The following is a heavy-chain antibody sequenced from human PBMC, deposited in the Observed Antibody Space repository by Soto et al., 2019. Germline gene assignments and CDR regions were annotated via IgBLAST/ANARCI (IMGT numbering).Heavy chain of an antibody. CDR1: GFTFSSYG. V-gene: IGHV3-30*18. J-gene: IGHJ4*02. CDR2: ISYDGSNK. D-gene: IGHD3-22*01. CDR3: AKDTYYYDSSGYYDPLYFDP. Sequence: TGGSLRLSCAASGFTFSSYGMHWVRQAPGKGLEWVAVISYDGSNKYYADSVKGRFTISRDNSKNTLYLQMNSLRAEDTAVYYCAKDTYYYDSSGYYDPLYFDPWGQGTLVTVSS.